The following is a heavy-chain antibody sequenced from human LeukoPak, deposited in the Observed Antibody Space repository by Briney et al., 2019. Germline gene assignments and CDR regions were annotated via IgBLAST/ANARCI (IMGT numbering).Heavy chain of an antibody. CDR2: IGQDGGEK. D-gene: IGHD6-19*01. J-gene: IGHJ4*02. V-gene: IGHV3-7*01. CDR3: ARARSSGWYRDY. Sequence: GGPLRLSCAASGFTFSNYWMTWVRQAPGKGLEWVANIGQDGGEKYYVDSVKGRFTISRDNAENSLYLQMNSLRAEDTAVYYCARARSSGWYRDYWGQGTLVTASS. CDR1: GFTFSNYW.